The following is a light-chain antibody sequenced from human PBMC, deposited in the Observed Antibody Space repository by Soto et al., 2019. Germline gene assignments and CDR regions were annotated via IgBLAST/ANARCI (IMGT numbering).Light chain of an antibody. CDR1: RSDIGGYNY. J-gene: IGLJ1*01. CDR2: GVS. CDR3: ISYTGSSTSYV. Sequence: QSALTQPASVSGSPGQSITISCSGTRSDIGGYNYVAWYQQFPGKTPKIIIYGVSNRPSGVSSRFSGSKSGNTASLTISGLQAEDEADYYCISYTGSSTSYVFGSGTKVTVL. V-gene: IGLV2-14*01.